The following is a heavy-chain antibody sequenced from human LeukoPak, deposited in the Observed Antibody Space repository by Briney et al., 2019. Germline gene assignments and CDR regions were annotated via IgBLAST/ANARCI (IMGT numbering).Heavy chain of an antibody. J-gene: IGHJ4*02. Sequence: PGGSLRLSCAASGFTVSSKYMSWVRQAPGKGLEWVSISGTSGRTYYADSVKGRFTISRDNSKNMLYLQMNSLRAEDTAVYYCANKLPGRNPFDYWGLGTLVTVSS. CDR1: GFTVSSKY. CDR2: SGTSGRT. D-gene: IGHD2-15*01. CDR3: ANKLPGRNPFDY. V-gene: IGHV3-53*01.